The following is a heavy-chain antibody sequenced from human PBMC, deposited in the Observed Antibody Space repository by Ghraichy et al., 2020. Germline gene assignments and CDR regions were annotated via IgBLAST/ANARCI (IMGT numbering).Heavy chain of an antibody. CDR1: DGSINSNTYS. Sequence: SETLSLTCTVSDGSINSNTYSWGWIRQPPGKGLEWIGTIYYSGSTYYNPSLKSRVTISVDTSKNQFSLKLSSVTAADTAVYYCAREGVGSAWRAWGQGTLVSVSS. V-gene: IGHV4-39*02. CDR3: AREGVGSAWRA. D-gene: IGHD6-19*01. J-gene: IGHJ5*02. CDR2: IYYSGST.